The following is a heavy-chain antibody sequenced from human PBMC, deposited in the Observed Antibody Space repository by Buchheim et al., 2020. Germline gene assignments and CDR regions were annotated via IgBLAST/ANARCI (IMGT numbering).Heavy chain of an antibody. Sequence: QVQLQQWGAGLLKSSETLSLTCAVYGGSFSDYYWTWIRQPPRKGLEWIGEINHSGSTNYNPSLKSRVNISVDTSKNQFSLRLNSVTAADTAVYYCARGRAFGSTWTFWGQGTL. V-gene: IGHV4-34*01. CDR2: INHSGST. CDR1: GGSFSDYY. J-gene: IGHJ4*02. CDR3: ARGRAFGSTWTF. D-gene: IGHD6-13*01.